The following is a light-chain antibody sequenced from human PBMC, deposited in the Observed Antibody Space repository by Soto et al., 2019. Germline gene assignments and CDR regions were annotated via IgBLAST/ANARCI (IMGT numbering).Light chain of an antibody. Sequence: QSVLTQPPSASGTPGQRVTISCSGSSSNIGRNTVKWYRQLPGTAPKLLIGSSDQRPSGVPDRFFGSQSGTSASLAISGLQSEDEADYICAAWDDRLNAWAFGGGTKLTVL. CDR1: SSNIGRNT. V-gene: IGLV1-44*01. CDR3: AAWDDRLNAWA. J-gene: IGLJ3*02. CDR2: SSD.